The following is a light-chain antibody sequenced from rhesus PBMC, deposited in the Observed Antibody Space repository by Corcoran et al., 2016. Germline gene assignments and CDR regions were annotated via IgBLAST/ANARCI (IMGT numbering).Light chain of an antibody. CDR2: AAS. CDR1: QGISTY. CDR3: LQYNSDPWT. V-gene: IGKV1-43*02. Sequence: DIQMTQSPSSLSASVGDRVTITCRASQGISTYLNWYQQKPGKPPKRLIYAASSLESGVPSRFSGTGSGTDFTLTICSLQPEDFATYYCLQYNSDPWTFGQETKVEIK. J-gene: IGKJ1*01.